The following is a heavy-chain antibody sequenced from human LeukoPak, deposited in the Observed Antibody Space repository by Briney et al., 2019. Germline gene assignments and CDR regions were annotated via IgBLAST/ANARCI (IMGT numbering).Heavy chain of an antibody. Sequence: GGSLRLSCAASGFTFSDYYMSWIRQAPGKGLEWVSNISSSGSTIYYADSVKGRFTISRDNAKNSLYLQMNSLRAEDTAVYYCARGNKLLWFGVYFDPWGQGTLVTVSS. D-gene: IGHD3-10*01. CDR3: ARGNKLLWFGVYFDP. CDR1: GFTFSDYY. V-gene: IGHV3-11*01. J-gene: IGHJ5*02. CDR2: ISSSGSTI.